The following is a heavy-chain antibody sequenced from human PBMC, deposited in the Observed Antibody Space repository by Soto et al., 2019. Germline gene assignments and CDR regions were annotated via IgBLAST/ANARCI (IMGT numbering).Heavy chain of an antibody. D-gene: IGHD3-9*01. J-gene: IGHJ6*03. CDR3: ARVGGYDILTGSPDQDLRGDYYYYMDV. Sequence: GGSLRLSCAASGFTFSSYSMNWVRQAPGKGLEWVSSISSSSSYIYYADSVKGRFTISRDNAKNSLYLQMNSLRAEDTAVYYCARVGGYDILTGSPDQDLRGDYYYYMDVWGKGTTVTVSS. CDR1: GFTFSSYS. V-gene: IGHV3-21*01. CDR2: ISSSSSYI.